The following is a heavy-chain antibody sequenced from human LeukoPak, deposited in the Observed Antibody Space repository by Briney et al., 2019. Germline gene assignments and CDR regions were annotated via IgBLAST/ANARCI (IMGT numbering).Heavy chain of an antibody. CDR3: ARQGYYDSSGYYGPYFDY. Sequence: SETLSLTCTVSGGSISSYYWSWIRQPPGKGLEWIGYIYYSGSTNYNPSLKSRVTISVGTSKNQFSLKLSSVTAADTAVYYCARQGYYDSSGYYGPYFDYWGQGTLVTVSS. J-gene: IGHJ4*02. V-gene: IGHV4-59*08. D-gene: IGHD3-22*01. CDR2: IYYSGST. CDR1: GGSISSYY.